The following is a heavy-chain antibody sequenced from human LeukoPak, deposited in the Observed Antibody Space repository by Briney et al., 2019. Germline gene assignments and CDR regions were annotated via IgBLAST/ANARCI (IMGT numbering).Heavy chain of an antibody. J-gene: IGHJ4*02. CDR2: IYTSGST. CDR1: GGSISSGSYY. CDR3: ARAPLDFWSGYYTSPGYFDY. D-gene: IGHD3-3*01. Sequence: PSETLSLTCTVSGGSISSGSYYRSWIRQPAGKGLEWIGRIYTSGSTNYNPSLKSRVTISVDTSKNQFSLKLSSVTAADTAVYYCARAPLDFWSGYYTSPGYFDYWGQGTLVTVSS. V-gene: IGHV4-61*02.